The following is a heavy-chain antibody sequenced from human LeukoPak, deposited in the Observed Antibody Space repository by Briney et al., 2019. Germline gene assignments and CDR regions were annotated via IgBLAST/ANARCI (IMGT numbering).Heavy chain of an antibody. Sequence: GGSLRLSCAASGFTFSSYGMSWVRQAPGKGLQWVSAISGSGGSTYYADSVKGRFTISRDNAKNSLYLQMNSLRAEDTAVYYCAELGITMIGGVWGKGTTVTISS. J-gene: IGHJ6*04. V-gene: IGHV3-23*01. D-gene: IGHD3-10*02. CDR3: AELGITMIGGV. CDR1: GFTFSSYG. CDR2: ISGSGGST.